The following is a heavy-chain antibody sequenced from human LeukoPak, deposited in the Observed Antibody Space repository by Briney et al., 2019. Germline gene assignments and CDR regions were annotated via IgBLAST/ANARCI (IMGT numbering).Heavy chain of an antibody. CDR3: ARGDQLLHWYFDL. Sequence: ASVKVSCKASGYTFTGYYMHWVRQAPGQGLEWMGWINPNSGGTNYAQKFQGRVTMTRDTSISTAYMELSRLRSDDTAVYYCARGDQLLHWYFDLWGRGTLVTVSS. CDR1: GYTFTGYY. J-gene: IGHJ2*01. V-gene: IGHV1-2*02. CDR2: INPNSGGT. D-gene: IGHD2-2*01.